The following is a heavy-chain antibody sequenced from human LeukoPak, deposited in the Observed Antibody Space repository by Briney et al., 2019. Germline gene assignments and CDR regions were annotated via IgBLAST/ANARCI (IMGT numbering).Heavy chain of an antibody. CDR1: GFTVSSNY. CDR2: IYSGGST. Sequence: GGSLRLSCAASGFTVSSNYMSWVRQAPGKGLEWVSVIYSGGSTYYADSVKGRFTISRDNPKNTLYLQMNSLRAEDTAVYYCARGIDPYYFDYWGQGTLVTVSS. CDR3: ARGIDPYYFDY. J-gene: IGHJ4*02. V-gene: IGHV3-66*01.